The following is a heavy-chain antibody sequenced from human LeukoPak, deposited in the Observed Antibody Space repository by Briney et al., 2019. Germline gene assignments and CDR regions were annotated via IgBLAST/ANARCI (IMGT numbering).Heavy chain of an antibody. Sequence: PGGSLRLSCSASGFSFSDYYMSWIRQAPGKGLEWVSYISNGGDAVEDADSVKGRFTISRDNAKTSLYLQMNSLRAEDTAVYYCARDLSGIAGYTYGRGIDYWGQGTLVTVSS. CDR2: ISNGGDAV. V-gene: IGHV3-11*04. J-gene: IGHJ4*02. CDR1: GFSFSDYY. D-gene: IGHD5-18*01. CDR3: ARDLSGIAGYTYGRGIDY.